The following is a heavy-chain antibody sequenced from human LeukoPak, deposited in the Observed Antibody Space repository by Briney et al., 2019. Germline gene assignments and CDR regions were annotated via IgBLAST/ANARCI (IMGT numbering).Heavy chain of an antibody. CDR1: GGSFSGYY. CDR2: INHSGST. Sequence: PSETLSLTCAVFGGSFSGYYWSWIRQPPGKGLEWIGEINHSGSTYYNPSLKSRVTISVDTSQNQFSLKLNSVTAADTAVYYCARQWYSSGWFLYLDYWGQGTLVTVSS. CDR3: ARQWYSSGWFLYLDY. J-gene: IGHJ4*02. V-gene: IGHV4-34*01. D-gene: IGHD6-19*01.